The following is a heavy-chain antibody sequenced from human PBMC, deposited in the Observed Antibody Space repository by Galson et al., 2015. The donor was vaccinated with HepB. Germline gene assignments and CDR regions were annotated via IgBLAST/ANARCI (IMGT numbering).Heavy chain of an antibody. CDR2: ITSTGDTI. J-gene: IGHJ4*02. CDR1: GVSFSTWA. V-gene: IGHV3-23*01. D-gene: IGHD4-17*01. CDR3: AKNYGYFDS. Sequence: SLRLSCAASGVSFSTWAVTWVRQAPGKGLEWVSVITSTGDTIYYAGSVKGRFTVSRDNSKSTLYLQLSNLRADDTAVYYCAKNYGYFDSWGQGTLVTVSS.